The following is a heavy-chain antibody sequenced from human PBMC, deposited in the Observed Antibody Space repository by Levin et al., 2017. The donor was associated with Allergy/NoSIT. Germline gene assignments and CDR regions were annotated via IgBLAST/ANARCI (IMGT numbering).Heavy chain of an antibody. CDR3: AKGTRTGWMYYFEY. CDR1: GFAFNFYG. J-gene: IGHJ4*02. CDR2: ISENSGTT. D-gene: IGHD3/OR15-3a*01. V-gene: IGHV3-23*01. Sequence: TGGSLRLSCAASGFAFNFYGMSWVRQAPGKGLEWVSFISENSGTTTYADSVKGRFTISRDNSRNTLYLQMNSLRAEDTAIYYCAKGTRTGWMYYFEYWGQGTLVPVSS.